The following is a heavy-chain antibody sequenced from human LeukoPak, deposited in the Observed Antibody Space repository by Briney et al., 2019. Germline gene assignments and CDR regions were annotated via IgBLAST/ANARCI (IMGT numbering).Heavy chain of an antibody. Sequence: GGSLRLSCVASGFTFSSYWMHWVRQDPRKGLVWVSRINGDGRNINYADSVRGRFTISRDNAKNTLYLQMNTLRVEDTAVYFCTRDLMDYDVSTGLHHYYMDVWGQGTTVTVSS. CDR3: TRDLMDYDVSTGLHHYYMDV. D-gene: IGHD3-9*01. J-gene: IGHJ6*03. CDR1: GFTFSSYW. V-gene: IGHV3-74*01. CDR2: INGDGRNI.